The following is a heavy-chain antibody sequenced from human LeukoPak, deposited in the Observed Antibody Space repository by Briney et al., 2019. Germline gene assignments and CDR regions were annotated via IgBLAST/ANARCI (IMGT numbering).Heavy chain of an antibody. CDR1: GFTFSSYA. D-gene: IGHD2-15*01. CDR3: TRGYCSGGGCSGFHNWFDP. J-gene: IGHJ5*02. CDR2: ISSSGGST. Sequence: PGGSLRLSCAASGFTFSSYAMSWVRQAPGKGLEWVSSISSSGGSTYYADSVKGRFTISRDNSKNTLYLQMNSLKTEDTAIYYCTRGYCSGGGCSGFHNWFDPWGQGTLVTVSS. V-gene: IGHV3-23*01.